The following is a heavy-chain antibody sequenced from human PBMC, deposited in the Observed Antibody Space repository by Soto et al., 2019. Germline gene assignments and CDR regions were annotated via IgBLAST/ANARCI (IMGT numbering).Heavy chain of an antibody. CDR2: ISYDGSNK. CDR1: GFTFSTYG. Sequence: GGSMRVSCAAAGFTFSTYGMHWVRQAPGKGLEWVAVISYDGSNKYYVDSVKGRFTISRDNSKNTLYLQMNSLRAEDTAVYYCAKDPDMYYFFYMDVWGKGTTVPVSS. J-gene: IGHJ6*03. V-gene: IGHV3-30*18. CDR3: AKDPDMYYFFYMDV. D-gene: IGHD2-15*01.